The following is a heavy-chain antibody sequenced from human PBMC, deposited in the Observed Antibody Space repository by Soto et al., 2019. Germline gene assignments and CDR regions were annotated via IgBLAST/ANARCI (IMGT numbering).Heavy chain of an antibody. Sequence: PSETLSLTCTVSGGSISSGDYYWSWIRQPPGKGLEWIGYIYYSGSTYYNPSLKSRVTISVDTSKNQFSLKLSSVTAADTAVYYCARDQQGDSSFYYYVTYYYGMDVCGQLSTVPVS. D-gene: IGHD3-22*01. J-gene: IGHJ6*02. CDR1: GGSISSGDYY. CDR3: ARDQQGDSSFYYYVTYYYGMDV. V-gene: IGHV4-30-4*08. CDR2: IYYSGST.